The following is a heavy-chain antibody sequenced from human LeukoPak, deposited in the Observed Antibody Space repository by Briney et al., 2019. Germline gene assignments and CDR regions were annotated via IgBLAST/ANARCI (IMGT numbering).Heavy chain of an antibody. D-gene: IGHD3-22*01. CDR2: INPNSGGT. J-gene: IGHJ4*02. CDR1: GYTFTGYY. CDR3: ARQSRGGYYSRLDHFDY. V-gene: IGHV1-2*02. Sequence: ASVKVSCKASGYTFTGYYMHWVRQAPGQGLEWMGWINPNSGGTNYAQKFQGRVTMTRDTSISTAYMELSRLRSDDTAVYYCARQSRGGYYSRLDHFDYWGQGTLVTVSS.